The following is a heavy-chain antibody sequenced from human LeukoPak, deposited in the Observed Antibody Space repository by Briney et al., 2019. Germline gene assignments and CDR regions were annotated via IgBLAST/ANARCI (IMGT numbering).Heavy chain of an antibody. J-gene: IGHJ3*02. CDR1: GGSISSSNW. Sequence: SETLSLTCAVSGGSISSSNWWSWVRQPPGKGLEWIGEIYHSGSTNYNPSLKSRVTISVDKSKNQFSLKLSSVTAADTAVYYCARETEGGSGWYGGAFDIWGQGTMVTVSS. CDR2: IYHSGST. CDR3: ARETEGGSGWYGGAFDI. V-gene: IGHV4-4*02. D-gene: IGHD6-19*01.